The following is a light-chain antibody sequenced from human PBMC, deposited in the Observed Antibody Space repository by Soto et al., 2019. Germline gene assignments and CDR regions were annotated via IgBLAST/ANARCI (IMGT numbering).Light chain of an antibody. V-gene: IGLV1-40*01. Sequence: QSVVTQPPSVSGAPGQRVTISCTGSSSNIGAGYDVHWYQQLPGTAPKLLIYGNSNRPSGVPDRFSGSKSGTSASVAITGLQAEDEADYYCQSYDSSLSGYVFGTGTKVTVL. J-gene: IGLJ1*01. CDR1: SSNIGAGYD. CDR2: GNS. CDR3: QSYDSSLSGYV.